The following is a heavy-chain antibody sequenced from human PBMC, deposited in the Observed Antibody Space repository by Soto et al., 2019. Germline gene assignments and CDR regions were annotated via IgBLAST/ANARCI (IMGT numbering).Heavy chain of an antibody. V-gene: IGHV1-69*13. J-gene: IGHJ6*02. CDR1: GFTFTSSA. D-gene: IGHD2-2*01. Sequence: SGKVSCKASGFTFTSSAVQWVRQAPGQGLEWMGGIIPIFGTANYAQKFQGRVTITADESTSTAYMELSSLRSEDTAVYYCARYLPLPYCISTSCYADYYYGMDVWGQGTTVTVSS. CDR2: IIPIFGTA. CDR3: ARYLPLPYCISTSCYADYYYGMDV.